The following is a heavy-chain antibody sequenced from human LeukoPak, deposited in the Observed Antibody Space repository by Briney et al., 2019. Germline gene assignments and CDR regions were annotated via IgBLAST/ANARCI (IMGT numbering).Heavy chain of an antibody. CDR1: GFTFRTYS. V-gene: IGHV3-48*01. Sequence: PGWSLRLSCAASGFTFRTYSMNWVRQAPGKGLEWVSYISSDSGTLYYADSVKGRFTISRDNAKNLLYLQMNSLRAEDTAVYYCATPFDYWGQGTLVTVSS. J-gene: IGHJ4*02. CDR3: ATPFDY. CDR2: ISSDSGTL.